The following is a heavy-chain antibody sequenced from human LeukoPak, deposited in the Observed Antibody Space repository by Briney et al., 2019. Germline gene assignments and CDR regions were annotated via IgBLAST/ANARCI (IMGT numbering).Heavy chain of an antibody. CDR3: ARDFHYYDSSGYYEKWFDP. V-gene: IGHV3-48*03. Sequence: GGSLRLSCAASGFTFSSYDMNWVRQAPGKGLEWLSYISSSSSTIYYADSAKGRFTISRDNAENSLYLQMNSLRAEDTAVYYCARDFHYYDSSGYYEKWFDPWGQGTLVTVSS. CDR1: GFTFSSYD. CDR2: ISSSSSTI. J-gene: IGHJ5*02. D-gene: IGHD3-22*01.